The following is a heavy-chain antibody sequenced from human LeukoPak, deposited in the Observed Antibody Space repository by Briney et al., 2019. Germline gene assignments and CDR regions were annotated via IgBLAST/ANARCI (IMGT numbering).Heavy chain of an antibody. CDR2: IYYSGST. J-gene: IGHJ4*02. CDR3: ARDLYCSGGSCHDL. Sequence: PSETLSLTCTVSGGAISIYYWSWIRQPPAKGLEWIGYIYYSGSTNYNPSVKSRVTISVDTSKNQFSLKLRSVTAADRAVYYCARDLYCSGGSCHDLWGQGTLVTVSS. V-gene: IGHV4-59*01. CDR1: GGAISIYY. D-gene: IGHD2-15*01.